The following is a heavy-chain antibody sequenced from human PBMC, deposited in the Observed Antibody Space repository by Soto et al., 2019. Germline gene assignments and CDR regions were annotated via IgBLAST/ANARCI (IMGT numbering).Heavy chain of an antibody. J-gene: IGHJ6*03. Sequence: EVQLVESGGGLVKPGGSLRLSCAASGFTFSNAWMSWVRQAPGKGLEWVGRIKSKTDGGTTDYAAPVKGRFTISRDDSKNTLYLQMNSLKTEDTAVYYCTSILGYCSSTSCNTLIHYYYYMDVWGKGTTVTVSS. D-gene: IGHD2-2*01. V-gene: IGHV3-15*01. CDR1: GFTFSNAW. CDR2: IKSKTDGGTT. CDR3: TSILGYCSSTSCNTLIHYYYYMDV.